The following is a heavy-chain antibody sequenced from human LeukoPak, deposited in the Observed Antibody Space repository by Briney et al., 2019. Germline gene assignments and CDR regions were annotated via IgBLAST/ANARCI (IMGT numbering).Heavy chain of an antibody. Sequence: QPGGSLRLSCAASGFTFSSYEMNWVRQAPGKGLEWVSYISSSGSTIYYADSVKGRFTISRDNAKNSLYLQMNSLRAEDTAIYYCAKRSSTSSGYFDFWGRGTLVTVSS. V-gene: IGHV3-48*03. D-gene: IGHD3-22*01. CDR1: GFTFSSYE. CDR2: ISSSGSTI. J-gene: IGHJ4*02. CDR3: AKRSSTSSGYFDF.